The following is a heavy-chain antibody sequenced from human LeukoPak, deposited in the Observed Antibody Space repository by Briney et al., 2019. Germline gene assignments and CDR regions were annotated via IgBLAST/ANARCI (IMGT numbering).Heavy chain of an antibody. D-gene: IGHD1-7*01. CDR1: GYSFTSYW. CDR2: IYGADYTT. J-gene: IGHJ4*02. CDR3: ARRPAGTRTFDY. V-gene: IGHV5-51*01. Sequence: GESLQISCKGSGYSFTSYWIGWVRQLPGKGLEWMGVIYGADYTTIYSPPFHGQITISADKSISTAYLQWTSLKASDTAMYYCARRPAGTRTFDYWGQGALVTVSS.